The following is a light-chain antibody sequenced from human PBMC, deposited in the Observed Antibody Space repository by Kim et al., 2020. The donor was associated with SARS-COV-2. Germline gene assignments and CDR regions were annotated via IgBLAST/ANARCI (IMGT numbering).Light chain of an antibody. J-gene: IGKJ1*01. CDR1: ESVSSNY. Sequence: SPGERATLSCRASESVSSNYLDWYQQKPGQAPRLLIYGASIRASGIPDRFSGSGSGTDFTLTISRLEPEDFAVYYCQQCSGSSWTFGQGTKVDIK. CDR2: GAS. CDR3: QQCSGSSWT. V-gene: IGKV3-20*01.